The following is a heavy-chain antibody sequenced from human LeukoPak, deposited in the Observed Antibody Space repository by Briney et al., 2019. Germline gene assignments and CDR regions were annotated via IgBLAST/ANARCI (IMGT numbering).Heavy chain of an antibody. CDR1: GFTFSSYG. Sequence: GGSLRLSCAASGFTFSSYGMHWVCQAPGKGLEWVAVISYHGSNKYYADSVKGRFTISRDNSKNTLYLQMNSLSAEDTAVYYCATDQYSSGWSFDYWGQGTLVTVSS. CDR2: ISYHGSNK. CDR3: ATDQYSSGWSFDY. V-gene: IGHV3-30*03. D-gene: IGHD6-19*01. J-gene: IGHJ4*02.